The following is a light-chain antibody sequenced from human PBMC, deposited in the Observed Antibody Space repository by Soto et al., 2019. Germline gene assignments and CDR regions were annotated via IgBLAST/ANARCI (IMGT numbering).Light chain of an antibody. J-gene: IGKJ3*01. Sequence: EIVLTQSPGTLSVSPGERATLFCRARQSISSTYLAWYQKKPGQAPRLLLYGAFNRATGIPDRFSGSGSGTDFTRTISRLEPDDCAFYYCQQYGSSSFAFGPGTKVEIK. CDR3: QQYGSSSFA. V-gene: IGKV3-20*01. CDR2: GAF. CDR1: QSISSTY.